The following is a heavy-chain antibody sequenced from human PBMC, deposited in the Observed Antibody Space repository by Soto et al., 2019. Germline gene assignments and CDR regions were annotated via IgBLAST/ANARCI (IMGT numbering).Heavy chain of an antibody. V-gene: IGHV4-4*02. Sequence: SETLSLTCAVSGGSISSSNWWSWVRQPPGKGLEWIGEIYHSGSTNYNPSLKSRVTISVDKSKNQFSLKLSSVTAADTAVYYCARVGTTYFPEWFDPWGQGTLVTVSS. J-gene: IGHJ5*02. D-gene: IGHD4-17*01. CDR1: GGSISSSNW. CDR2: IYHSGST. CDR3: ARVGTTYFPEWFDP.